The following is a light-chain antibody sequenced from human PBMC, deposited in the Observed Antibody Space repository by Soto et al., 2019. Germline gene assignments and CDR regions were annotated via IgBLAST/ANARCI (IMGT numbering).Light chain of an antibody. Sequence: QSALTQPASVSGSPGQSITISCTGTSSDVGGYNYVSWYQQHPGKAPKLMIYDDSNRPSGVSNRFSGSKSGNTASLTISWLQADDEADYYCSSYTSSSFYVFGTGTKLTVL. CDR3: SSYTSSSFYV. CDR2: DDS. CDR1: SSDVGGYNY. J-gene: IGLJ1*01. V-gene: IGLV2-14*01.